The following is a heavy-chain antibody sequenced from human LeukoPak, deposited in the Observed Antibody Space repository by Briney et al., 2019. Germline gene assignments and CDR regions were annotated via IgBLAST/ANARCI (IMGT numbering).Heavy chain of an antibody. D-gene: IGHD3-22*01. Sequence: SETLSLTCTVSGGSISSYYWSWIRQPPGKGLEWIGSIYYSGSTYYNPSLKSRVTISVDTSKNQFSLKLSSVTAADTAVYYCARGRNYYDSSGRRVVAFDIWGQGTMVTVSS. CDR2: IYYSGST. J-gene: IGHJ3*02. V-gene: IGHV4-39*07. CDR3: ARGRNYYDSSGRRVVAFDI. CDR1: GGSISSYY.